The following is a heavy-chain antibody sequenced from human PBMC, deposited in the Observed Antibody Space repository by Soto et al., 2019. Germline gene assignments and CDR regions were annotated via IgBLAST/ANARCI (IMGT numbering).Heavy chain of an antibody. V-gene: IGHV4-59*01. CDR2: IYYSGST. D-gene: IGHD6-19*01. Sequence: SETLSLTCTVSGGSISSYYWSWIRQPPGKGLEWIGYIYYSGSTNYNPSLKSRVTISVDTSKNQFSLKLSSVTAADTAVYYCARARYSSGWPRYYYYYYMDVSGKGTTVTVSS. CDR3: ARARYSSGWPRYYYYYYMDV. CDR1: GGSISSYY. J-gene: IGHJ6*03.